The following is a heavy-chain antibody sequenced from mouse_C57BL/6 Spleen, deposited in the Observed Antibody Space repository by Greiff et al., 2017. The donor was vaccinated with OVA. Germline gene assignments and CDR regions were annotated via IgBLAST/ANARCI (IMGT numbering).Heavy chain of an antibody. CDR2: IDPHSGGT. V-gene: IGHV1-72*01. CDR3: AREGTTEFAY. CDR1: GYTFTSYW. D-gene: IGHD1-1*01. Sequence: QVQLQQPGAELVKPGASVKLSCKASGYTFTSYWMHWVKQRPGRGLEWIGRIDPHSGGTKYNEKFKSKATLTVDKPSSTAYMQLSSLTSEDSAVYYCAREGTTEFAYWGQGTLVTVSA. J-gene: IGHJ3*01.